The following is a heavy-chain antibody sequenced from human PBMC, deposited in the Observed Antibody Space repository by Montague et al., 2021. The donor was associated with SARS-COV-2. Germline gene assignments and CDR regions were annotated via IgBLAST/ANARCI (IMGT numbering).Heavy chain of an antibody. CDR2: IYASGGT. J-gene: IGHJ4*02. D-gene: IGHD2-15*01. CDR3: GRGVVAATPVVDY. Sequence: SETLSLTCTVSGDSISSFYWNWIRQPAGKGLEWIGRIYASGGTNXXPSLKSRVTMSVDTSKNQFSLKLNSVTAADTAVYYCGRGVVAATPVVDYWGRGTLVTVSS. CDR1: GDSISSFY. V-gene: IGHV4-4*07.